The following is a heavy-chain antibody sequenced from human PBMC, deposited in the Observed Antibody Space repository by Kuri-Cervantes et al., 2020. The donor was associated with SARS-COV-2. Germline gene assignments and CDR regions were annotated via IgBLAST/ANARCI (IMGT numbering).Heavy chain of an antibody. CDR2: IWYDGSNK. CDR3: ARALYYYDSRGPIDY. Sequence: GGSLRLSCAASGFTFSSYGMHWVRQAPGKGLEWVAVIWYDGSNKYYADSVKGRFTISRDNSKNTLYLRMNSLRAEDTAVYYCARALYYYDSRGPIDYWGQGTLVTVSS. CDR1: GFTFSSYG. V-gene: IGHV3-33*01. D-gene: IGHD3-22*01. J-gene: IGHJ4*02.